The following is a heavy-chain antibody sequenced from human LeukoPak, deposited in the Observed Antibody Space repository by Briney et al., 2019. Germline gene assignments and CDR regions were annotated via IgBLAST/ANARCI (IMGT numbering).Heavy chain of an antibody. V-gene: IGHV3-7*02. CDR1: GFTFSRYW. D-gene: IGHD3-16*01. CDR2: IKEDGSEK. Sequence: PGGSLRLSCGVSGFTFSRYWMTWVRQAPGKGLEWVANIKEDGSEKYYMDSVQGRFSISRDNAKNSLYLQMNSLRAEDTAVYYCASLFGGHPADIWGQGTMVTVSS. J-gene: IGHJ3*02. CDR3: ASLFGGHPADI.